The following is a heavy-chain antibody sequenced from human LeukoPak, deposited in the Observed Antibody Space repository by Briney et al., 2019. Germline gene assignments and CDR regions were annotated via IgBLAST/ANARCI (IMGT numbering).Heavy chain of an antibody. CDR2: ISYDGSNK. Sequence: GGSLRLSCAASGFTFSSYAMHWVRQAPGKGLEWVAVISYDGSNKYYADSVKGRITISRDNSKNTLYLQMNSLRAEDTAVYYCASTGFDYWGQGTLVTVSS. V-gene: IGHV3-30*04. CDR3: ASTGFDY. D-gene: IGHD3-10*01. CDR1: GFTFSSYA. J-gene: IGHJ4*02.